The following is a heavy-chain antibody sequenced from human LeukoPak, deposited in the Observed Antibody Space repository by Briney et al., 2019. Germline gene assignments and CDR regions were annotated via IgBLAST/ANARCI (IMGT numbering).Heavy chain of an antibody. CDR3: ARVGVIGSPYYYYMDV. J-gene: IGHJ6*03. V-gene: IGHV1-8*03. Sequence: GASVKVSCKASGYTFTSYDINWVRQATGQGLEWMGWMNPNSGNTGYAQKFQGRVTITRNTSISTAYMELSSLRSEDTAVYYCARVGVIGSPYYYYMDVWGKGTTVTLSS. CDR2: MNPNSGNT. CDR1: GYTFTSYD. D-gene: IGHD3-22*01.